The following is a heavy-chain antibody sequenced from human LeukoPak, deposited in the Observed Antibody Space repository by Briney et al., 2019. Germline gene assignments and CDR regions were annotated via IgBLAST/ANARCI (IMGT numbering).Heavy chain of an antibody. CDR1: GFTFSSYA. CDR2: ISSNGGST. J-gene: IGHJ6*02. CDR3: VKGHTGHYYYYGMDV. V-gene: IGHV3-64D*06. D-gene: IGHD1-14*01. Sequence: GGSLRLSCSASGFTFSSYAMHWVRQAPGKGLEYVSAISSNGGSTYYADSVKGRFTISRDNSKNTLYLQISSLRAEDTAVYYCVKGHTGHYYYYGMDVWGQGTTVTVSS.